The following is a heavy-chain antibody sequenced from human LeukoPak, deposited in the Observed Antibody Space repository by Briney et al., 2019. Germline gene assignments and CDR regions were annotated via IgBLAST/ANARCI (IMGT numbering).Heavy chain of an antibody. CDR1: GFTFSNYA. CDR2: ISHDGSNQ. Sequence: GGSLRLSCAASGFTFSNYAMHWVRQAPGKGLAWVALISHDGSNQYYVDSVKGRFTISRDNSKNTLYLQMNSLRAEDTAVYYCARYSCGGDCYDAFDIWGQGTMVTVSS. D-gene: IGHD2-21*02. CDR3: ARYSCGGDCYDAFDI. V-gene: IGHV3-30*04. J-gene: IGHJ3*02.